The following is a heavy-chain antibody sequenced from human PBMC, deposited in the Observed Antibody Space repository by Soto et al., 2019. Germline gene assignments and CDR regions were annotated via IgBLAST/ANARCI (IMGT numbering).Heavy chain of an antibody. V-gene: IGHV1-69*13. Sequence: SVKVSCKASGGTFSSYAISWVRQAPGQGLEWMGGIIPIFGTANYAQKFQGRVTITADESTSTAYMELSSLRSEDTAVYYCAREVGRLGSSGAFDYWRQGTLVTVSS. J-gene: IGHJ4*02. CDR1: GGTFSSYA. CDR3: AREVGRLGSSGAFDY. D-gene: IGHD6-6*01. CDR2: IIPIFGTA.